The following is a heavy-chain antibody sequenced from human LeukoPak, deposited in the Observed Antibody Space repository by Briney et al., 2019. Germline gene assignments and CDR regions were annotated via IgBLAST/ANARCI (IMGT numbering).Heavy chain of an antibody. V-gene: IGHV3-7*04. CDR1: GFTFSSYW. CDR3: ARDMPPLHRISSGWYARFDY. J-gene: IGHJ4*02. D-gene: IGHD6-19*01. Sequence: PGGSLRRSCAASGFTFSSYWMSWVRQAPGKGLEWVANIKQDGSEKYYVDSVKGRFTISRDNAKNSLYLQMNSLRAEDTAVYYCARDMPPLHRISSGWYARFDYWGQGTLVTVSS. CDR2: IKQDGSEK.